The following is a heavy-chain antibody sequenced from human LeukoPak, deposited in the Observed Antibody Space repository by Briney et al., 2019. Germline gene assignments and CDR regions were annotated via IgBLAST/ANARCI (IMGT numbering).Heavy chain of an antibody. J-gene: IGHJ5*02. CDR3: ARDLGYSSSWYPNWFDP. Sequence: SETLSLTSTVSGGSISSYYWSWIRQPPGKGLEWIGYIYYSGSTNYNPSLKSRVTMSVDTSKNQFSLKLSSVTAADTAVYYCARDLGYSSSWYPNWFDPWGQGTLVTVSS. D-gene: IGHD6-13*01. CDR1: GGSISSYY. CDR2: IYYSGST. V-gene: IGHV4-59*01.